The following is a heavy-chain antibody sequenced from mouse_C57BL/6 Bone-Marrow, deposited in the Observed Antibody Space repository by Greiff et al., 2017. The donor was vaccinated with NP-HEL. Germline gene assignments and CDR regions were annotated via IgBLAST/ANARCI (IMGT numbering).Heavy chain of an antibody. V-gene: IGHV1-53*01. CDR2: INPSNGGT. D-gene: IGHD1-1*01. Sequence: QVQLQQPGTELVKPGASVKLSCKASGYTFTSYWMHWVKQRPGQGLEWIGNINPSNGGTNYNEKFKSKATLTVDKSSSTAYMQLSSLTSEDSAVYYCARIGGMGSSDWGWFAYWGQGTLVTVSA. J-gene: IGHJ3*01. CDR3: ARIGGMGSSDWGWFAY. CDR1: GYTFTSYW.